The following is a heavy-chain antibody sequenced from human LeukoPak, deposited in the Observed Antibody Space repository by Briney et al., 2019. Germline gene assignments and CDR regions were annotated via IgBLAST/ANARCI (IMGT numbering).Heavy chain of an antibody. CDR2: ISGSGGST. Sequence: GSLRLSCAASGFTFSSNAMGWVRQAPGKGLEWVSAISGSGGSTYYADSVKGRFTISRANSKNTLYVQMNSLRAEHTDVYDCAKEALPGYQLWSHNWFDPWGQGTLVTVSS. V-gene: IGHV3-23*01. J-gene: IGHJ5*02. CDR3: AKEALPGYQLWSHNWFDP. D-gene: IGHD2-2*01. CDR1: GFTFSSNA.